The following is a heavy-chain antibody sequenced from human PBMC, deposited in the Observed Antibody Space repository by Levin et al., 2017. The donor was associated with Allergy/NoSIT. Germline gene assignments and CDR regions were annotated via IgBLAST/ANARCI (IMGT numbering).Heavy chain of an antibody. Sequence: GESLKISCKASGYTFTSYYIHWVRQAPGQGLEWTGVINPSGGSTTYAQKFQGRVTMTRDTSTTTVYMELSSLRSEDTAVYYCARNGGDTTMIVEAFDVWGQGTMVTVSS. J-gene: IGHJ3*01. CDR1: GYTFTSYY. CDR2: INPSGGST. CDR3: ARNGGDTTMIVEAFDV. V-gene: IGHV1-46*01. D-gene: IGHD5-18*01.